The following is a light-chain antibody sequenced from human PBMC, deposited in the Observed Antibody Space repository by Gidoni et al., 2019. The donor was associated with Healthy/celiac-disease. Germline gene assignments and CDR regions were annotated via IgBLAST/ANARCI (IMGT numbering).Light chain of an antibody. J-gene: IGKJ4*01. CDR2: AAS. CDR3: QQSYTTPLT. Sequence: DIQMTQSPSSLSASVGDRVTITCRASQSISSYLNWYQQRPGKAPKLLVYAASRLQSGVPSGFSGSGSGTDFTLTISSLQPEDFATYYCQQSYTTPLTFGGXTKVEIK. V-gene: IGKV1-39*01. CDR1: QSISSY.